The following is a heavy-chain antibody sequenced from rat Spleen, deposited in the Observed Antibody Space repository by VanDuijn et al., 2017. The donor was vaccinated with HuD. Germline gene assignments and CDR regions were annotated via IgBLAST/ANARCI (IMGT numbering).Heavy chain of an antibody. CDR3: ARASYTIARGYVMDA. CDR1: GFSLTSYT. D-gene: IGHD1-2*01. CDR2: ISSGGST. J-gene: IGHJ4*01. V-gene: IGHV2-6*01. Sequence: QVQLKESGPGLVQPSQTLSLTCTVSGFSLTSYTVSWVRQPPGKGLEWIAAISSGGSTYYNSALKSRLSISRDTSKNQVFLKMNSLQSEDTSTYYCARASYTIARGYVMDAWGQGASVTVSS.